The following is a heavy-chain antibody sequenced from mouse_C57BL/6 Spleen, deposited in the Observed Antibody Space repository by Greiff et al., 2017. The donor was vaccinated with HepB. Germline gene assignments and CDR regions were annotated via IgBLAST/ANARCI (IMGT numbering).Heavy chain of an antibody. CDR1: GYAFSSSW. CDR2: IYPGDGDT. Sequence: QVQLKQSGPELVKPGASVKISCKASGYAFSSSWMNWVKQRPGKGLEWIGRIYPGDGDTNYNGKFKGKATLTADKSSSTAYMQLSSLTSEDSAVYFCARDTYYGSSLRFAYWGQGTLVTVSA. D-gene: IGHD1-1*01. V-gene: IGHV1-82*01. CDR3: ARDTYYGSSLRFAY. J-gene: IGHJ3*01.